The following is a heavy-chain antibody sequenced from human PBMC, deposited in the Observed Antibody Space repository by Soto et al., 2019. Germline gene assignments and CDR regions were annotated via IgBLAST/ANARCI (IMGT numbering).Heavy chain of an antibody. CDR3: AKEAKIAVAGIWYFDL. Sequence: GGSLRLSCAASGFTFDDYAMHWVRQAPGKGLEWVSGISWNSGSIGYADSVKGRFTISRDNAKNSLYLQMNSLRAEDTALYYCAKEAKIAVAGIWYFDLWGRGTLVTVPS. CDR1: GFTFDDYA. D-gene: IGHD6-19*01. V-gene: IGHV3-9*01. J-gene: IGHJ2*01. CDR2: ISWNSGSI.